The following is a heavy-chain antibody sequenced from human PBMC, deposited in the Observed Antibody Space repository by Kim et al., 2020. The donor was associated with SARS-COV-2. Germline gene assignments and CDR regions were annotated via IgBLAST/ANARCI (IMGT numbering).Heavy chain of an antibody. D-gene: IGHD3-10*01. CDR2: INTNTGNP. J-gene: IGHJ6*02. CDR1: GYTFTSYA. CDR3: CITMVRGVTNYYYYYGMDV. Sequence: ASVKVSCKASGYTFTSYAMNWVRQAPGQGLEWMGWINTNTGNPTYAQGFTGRFVFSLDTSVSTAYLQISSLKAEDTAVYYCCITMVRGVTNYYYYYGMDVWGQGTTVTVSS. V-gene: IGHV7-4-1*02.